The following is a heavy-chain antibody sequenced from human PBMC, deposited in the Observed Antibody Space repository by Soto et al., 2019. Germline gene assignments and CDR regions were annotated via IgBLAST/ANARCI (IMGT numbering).Heavy chain of an antibody. CDR2: ISYDGRNK. J-gene: IGHJ2*01. D-gene: IGHD5-18*01. V-gene: IGHV3-30-3*01. CDR1: GFTFSSYA. Sequence: QVQLVESGGGVVQPGRSLRLSCAASGFTFSSYAMHWVRQAPGKGLEWVAVISYDGRNKYYADSVKGRFTISRDNSKNTLYLQMNSLRAEDTAVYYCARDPLWGTAMVLWYFDFWGRGTLVTVSS. CDR3: ARDPLWGTAMVLWYFDF.